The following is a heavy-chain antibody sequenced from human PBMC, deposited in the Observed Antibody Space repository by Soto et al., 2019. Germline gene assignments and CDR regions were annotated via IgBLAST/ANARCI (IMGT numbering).Heavy chain of an antibody. CDR3: ARVSYGDPTHIYWDVDL. Sequence: QVQLQESGPGLVKPSETLSLTCTVSGGSISSSFWWSWVRQATGKGLEWIGEMYESGSTNYNPSLKSRVYISFDKSKNRYSLRVNSVTAADTAVYYCARVSYGDPTHIYWDVDLWGSGTLVTVSS. CDR2: MYESGST. D-gene: IGHD4-17*01. V-gene: IGHV4-4*02. J-gene: IGHJ2*01. CDR1: GGSISSSFW.